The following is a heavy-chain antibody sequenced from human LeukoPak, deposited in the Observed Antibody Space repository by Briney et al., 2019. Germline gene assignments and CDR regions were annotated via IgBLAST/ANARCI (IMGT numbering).Heavy chain of an antibody. D-gene: IGHD3-3*01. J-gene: IGHJ4*02. Sequence: ASVKVSCKVSGYTLTELSMHWVRQAPGQGLEWMGGIIPIFGTANYAQKFQGRVTITADESTSTAYMELSSLRSEDTAVYYCARSPGLFGVVSFFDYWGQGTLVTVSS. CDR3: ARSPGLFGVVSFFDY. CDR1: GYTLTELS. V-gene: IGHV1-69*13. CDR2: IIPIFGTA.